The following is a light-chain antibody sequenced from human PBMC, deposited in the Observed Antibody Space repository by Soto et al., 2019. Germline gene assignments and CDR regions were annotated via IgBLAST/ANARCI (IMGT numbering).Light chain of an antibody. CDR3: QQANSFPLT. CDR2: PAS. Sequence: DIQMTQSPSSVSASVGDSVTITCRASQGINTWLAWYQQTSGKAPKLLIFPASSLQTGVPSRFSGSGSGTDFTLTISSLQPEDFATYYCQQANSFPLTFGQGTKVEIK. J-gene: IGKJ1*01. V-gene: IGKV1-12*01. CDR1: QGINTW.